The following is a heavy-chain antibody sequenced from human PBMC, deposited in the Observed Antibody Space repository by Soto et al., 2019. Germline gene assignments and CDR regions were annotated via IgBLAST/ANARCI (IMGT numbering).Heavy chain of an antibody. D-gene: IGHD1-26*01. Sequence: QVQLVESGGGVVQPGRSLRLSCAASGFTFSSYAMHWVRQAPGKGLEWVAVISYDGSNKYYADSVKGRFTISRDNSKNTLYLQMNSLRAEDTAVYYCARGPLAWELRGNLDYWGQGTLVTVSS. V-gene: IGHV3-30-3*01. CDR1: GFTFSSYA. CDR2: ISYDGSNK. J-gene: IGHJ4*02. CDR3: ARGPLAWELRGNLDY.